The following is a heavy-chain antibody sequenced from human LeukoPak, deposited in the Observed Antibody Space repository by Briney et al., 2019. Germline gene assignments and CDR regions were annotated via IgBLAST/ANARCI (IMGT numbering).Heavy chain of an antibody. J-gene: IGHJ5*02. CDR1: GYTFINYD. V-gene: IGHV1-8*03. CDR3: ATRRLERRAGSWFDP. Sequence: GASVKVSCKASGYTFINYDINWVRQAPGQGLEWMGWMNPNSGNPGYAQKFQGRVTITRNTSMSTAYMELNSLTSEDTAVYFCATRRLERRAGSWFDPWGQGTLVTVSS. CDR2: MNPNSGNP. D-gene: IGHD3-3*01.